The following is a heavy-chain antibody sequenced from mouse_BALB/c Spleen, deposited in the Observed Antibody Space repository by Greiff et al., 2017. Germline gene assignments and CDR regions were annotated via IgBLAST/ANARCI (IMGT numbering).Heavy chain of an antibody. CDR2: ISDGGSYT. D-gene: IGHD2-1*01. CDR3: ARGGYGNYRYFDV. Sequence: EVKLVESGGGLVKPGGSLKLSCAASGFTFSDYYMYWVRQTPEKRLEWVATISDGGSYTYYPDSVKGRFTISRDNAKNNLYLQMSSLKSEDTAMYYCARGGYGNYRYFDVWGAGTTVTVSS. J-gene: IGHJ1*01. V-gene: IGHV5-4*02. CDR1: GFTFSDYY.